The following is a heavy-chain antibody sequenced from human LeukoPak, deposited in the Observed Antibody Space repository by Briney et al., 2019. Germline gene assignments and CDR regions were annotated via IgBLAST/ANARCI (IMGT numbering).Heavy chain of an antibody. CDR1: GYTFTSYG. V-gene: IGHV1-18*01. CDR2: ISAYNGNT. J-gene: IGHJ5*02. CDR3: ARPMIRDVVVPAASWFEP. Sequence: GASVKVSCKASGYTFTSYGISRVRQAPGQGHEWMGWISAYNGNTNYAQKLQGRVTMTTHTSTSTAYMELRSLRSDDTAVYYCARPMIRDVVVPAASWFEPGGQGTLVTVSS. D-gene: IGHD2-2*01.